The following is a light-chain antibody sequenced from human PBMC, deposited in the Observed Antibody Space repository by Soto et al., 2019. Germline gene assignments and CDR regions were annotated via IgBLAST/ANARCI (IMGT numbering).Light chain of an antibody. CDR2: AAS. J-gene: IGKJ1*01. CDR1: QGISSY. Sequence: DIQMTPYPSSLSASVGDSVPITCRASQGISSYLAWYQQKPGKAPKLLIYAASTLQSGVPSRFSGSGSGTDFTLTISSLDPEDFAVYYCQQRNNWPWTSAQRAKV. CDR3: QQRNNWPWT. V-gene: IGKV1-9*01.